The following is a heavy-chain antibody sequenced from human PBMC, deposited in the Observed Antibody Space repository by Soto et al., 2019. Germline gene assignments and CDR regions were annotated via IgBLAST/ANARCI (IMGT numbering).Heavy chain of an antibody. V-gene: IGHV4-34*01. CDR1: GGSFSGYY. CDR2: INHSGST. Sequence: SETLSLTCAVYGGSFSGYYWSWIRQPPGKGLEWIGEINHSGSTNYNPSLKSRVTISVDTSKNQFSLKRSSVTAADTAVYYCASQIVGWDDAFDIWGQGTMVTISS. CDR3: ASQIVGWDDAFDI. D-gene: IGHD6-19*01. J-gene: IGHJ3*02.